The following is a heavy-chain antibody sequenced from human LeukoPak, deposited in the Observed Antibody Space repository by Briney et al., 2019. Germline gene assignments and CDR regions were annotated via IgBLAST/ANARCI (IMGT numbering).Heavy chain of an antibody. CDR2: IVVGSGNT. CDR3: ARPNYDILTGYPFDY. D-gene: IGHD3-9*01. V-gene: IGHV1-58*01. Sequence: GASVKVSCKASGFTFTSSAVQWVRQARGQRLEWIGWIVVGSGNTNYAQKLQGRVTMTADTSTSTAYMELRSLRSDDTAVYYCARPNYDILTGYPFDYWGQGTLVTVSS. CDR1: GFTFTSSA. J-gene: IGHJ4*02.